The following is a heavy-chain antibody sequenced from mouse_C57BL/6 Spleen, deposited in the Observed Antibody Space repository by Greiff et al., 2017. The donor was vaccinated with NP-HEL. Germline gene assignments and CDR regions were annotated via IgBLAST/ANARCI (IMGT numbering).Heavy chain of an antibody. CDR1: GFTFSSYA. V-gene: IGHV5-4*01. J-gene: IGHJ1*03. CDR3: ARYFDV. CDR2: ISDGGSYT. Sequence: EVQGVESGGGLVKPGGSLKLSCAASGFTFSSYAMSWVRQTPEKRLEWVATISDGGSYTYYPDNVKGRFTISRDNAKNNLYLQMSHLKSEDTAMYYCARYFDVWGTGTTVTVSS.